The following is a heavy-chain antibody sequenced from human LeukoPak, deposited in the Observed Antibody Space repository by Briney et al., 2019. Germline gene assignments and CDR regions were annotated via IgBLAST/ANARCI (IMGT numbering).Heavy chain of an antibody. CDR2: ISYDGSNK. CDR3: AKPVTPDYGGNSDYFDY. V-gene: IGHV3-30*18. Sequence: PGRSLRLSCAASGFTFSSYGMHWVRQAPGKGLEWVAVISYDGSNKYYADSVKGRFTISRDNSKNTLYLQMNSLRAEDTAVYYCAKPVTPDYGGNSDYFDYWGQGTLVTVSS. CDR1: GFTFSSYG. J-gene: IGHJ4*02. D-gene: IGHD4-23*01.